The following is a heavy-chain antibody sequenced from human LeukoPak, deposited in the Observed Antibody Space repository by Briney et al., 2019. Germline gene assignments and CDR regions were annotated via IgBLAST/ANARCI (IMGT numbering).Heavy chain of an antibody. J-gene: IGHJ4*02. D-gene: IGHD6-6*01. Sequence: SVXVSCKASGGTFSSYAISWVRQAPGQGXEWMGGIIPIFGTANYAQKFQGRVTITADESTSTAYMELSSLRSEDTAVYYCAILTDSSIAAVYWGQGTLVTVSS. CDR1: GGTFSSYA. CDR3: AILTDSSIAAVY. CDR2: IIPIFGTA. V-gene: IGHV1-69*13.